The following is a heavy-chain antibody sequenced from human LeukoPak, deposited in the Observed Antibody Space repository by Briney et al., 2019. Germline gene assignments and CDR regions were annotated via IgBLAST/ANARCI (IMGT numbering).Heavy chain of an antibody. J-gene: IGHJ4*02. D-gene: IGHD2-21*01. Sequence: PGGSLRLSCAASGFTFSSYAMSWVRQAPGKGLVWVSRINSDGSSTSYTDSVKGRFTISRDNPKNSLYLQMNSLRAEDTALYYCARAFKYSMSGYYFDYWGQGTLVTVSS. CDR2: INSDGSST. CDR3: ARAFKYSMSGYYFDY. V-gene: IGHV3-74*01. CDR1: GFTFSSYA.